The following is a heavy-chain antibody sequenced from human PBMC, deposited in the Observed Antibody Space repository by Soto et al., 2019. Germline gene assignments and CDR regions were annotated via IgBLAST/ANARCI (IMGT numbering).Heavy chain of an antibody. D-gene: IGHD5-12*01. V-gene: IGHV1-24*01. CDR1: GYTLTKLY. Sequence: GAPVKVFCRVSGYTLTKLYMHWVRKAPGQGLEGMGGFDPEDVETIYEQKFKGRVTMTEDTSTDTADMYLTSLRAEDTAVYYCATWSAVAIIYYYEMDVWGQGTTVTVS. J-gene: IGHJ6*02. CDR2: FDPEDVET. CDR3: ATWSAVAIIYYYEMDV.